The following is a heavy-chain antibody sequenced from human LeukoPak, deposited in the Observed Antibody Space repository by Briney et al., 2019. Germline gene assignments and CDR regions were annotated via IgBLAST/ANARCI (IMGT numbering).Heavy chain of an antibody. D-gene: IGHD3-10*01. CDR3: ARREVYYGSGRGGENFDY. V-gene: IGHV5-51*01. CDR2: IYPGDSDT. CDR1: GYSFTSYW. J-gene: IGHJ4*02. Sequence: GESLKISCKGSGYSFTSYWIGWVRQMPGKGLEWMRIIYPGDSDTRYSPSFQGQVTISADKSISTAYLQWSSLKASDTAMYYCARREVYYGSGRGGENFDYWGQGTLVTVSS.